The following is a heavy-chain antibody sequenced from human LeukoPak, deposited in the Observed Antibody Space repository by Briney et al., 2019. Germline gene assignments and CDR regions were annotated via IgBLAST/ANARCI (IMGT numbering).Heavy chain of an antibody. D-gene: IGHD2-8*01. Sequence: GGSLRLSCEGSAFIFSGHWMNWVRQTPGKGLEWVASIKEDGSERQYVDSVKGRFSISRDNTKGSLFLQLNSLRAEDTAVYYCAKDKPAMDIVLMVYASFDYWGQGTLVTVSS. V-gene: IGHV3-7*03. CDR2: IKEDGSER. J-gene: IGHJ4*02. CDR3: AKDKPAMDIVLMVYASFDY. CDR1: AFIFSGHW.